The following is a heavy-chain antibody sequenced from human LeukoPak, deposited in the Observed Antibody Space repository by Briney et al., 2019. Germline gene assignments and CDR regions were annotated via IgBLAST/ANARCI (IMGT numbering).Heavy chain of an antibody. J-gene: IGHJ4*02. D-gene: IGHD3-22*01. CDR1: GFTFGDYA. V-gene: IGHV3-49*04. CDR3: TRDHPYYYDSSGPFDY. CDR2: IRSKAYGGTT. Sequence: GGSLRLSCTVSGFTFGDYAMSWVRQAPGKGMEWEGFIRSKAYGGTTEYAASVTCRFTISRHDSKRIAYLQMNSLKTEDTAVYYCTRDHPYYYDSSGPFDYWGQGTLVTVSS.